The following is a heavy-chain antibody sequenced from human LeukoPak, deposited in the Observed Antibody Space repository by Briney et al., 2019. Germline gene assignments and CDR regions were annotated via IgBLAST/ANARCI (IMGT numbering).Heavy chain of an antibody. Sequence: PGGSLRLSCAASGFTFSSYSMNWVRQAPGKGLEWVSYISSSSSTIHYADSVKGRFTISRDNAKNSLYLQMNSLRAEDTAVYYCASAHCSGGSCYSGFDYWGQGTLVTVSS. J-gene: IGHJ4*02. CDR1: GFTFSSYS. CDR3: ASAHCSGGSCYSGFDY. CDR2: ISSSSSTI. V-gene: IGHV3-48*01. D-gene: IGHD2-15*01.